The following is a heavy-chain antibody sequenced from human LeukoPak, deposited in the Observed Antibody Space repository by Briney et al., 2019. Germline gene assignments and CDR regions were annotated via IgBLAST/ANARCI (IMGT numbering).Heavy chain of an antibody. Sequence: PSETLSLTCTVSGGSISSYYWSWIRQPPGKGLEWIGYIYYSGSTNYNPSLKSRVTISVDTSKNQCSLKLSSVTAADTAVYYCARHRGYYYDSSGYYPTIVTPFDYWGQGTLVTVSS. CDR3: ARHRGYYYDSSGYYPTIVTPFDY. J-gene: IGHJ4*02. V-gene: IGHV4-59*08. D-gene: IGHD3-22*01. CDR2: IYYSGST. CDR1: GGSISSYY.